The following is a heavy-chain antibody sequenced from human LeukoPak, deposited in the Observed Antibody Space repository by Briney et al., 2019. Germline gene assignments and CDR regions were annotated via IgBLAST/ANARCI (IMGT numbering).Heavy chain of an antibody. CDR2: ISSSSSAI. D-gene: IGHD3-10*02. J-gene: IGHJ3*02. CDR3: ARDYVYAFNI. CDR1: VVTFSGYS. Sequence: GGSLRLSCAPSVVTFSGYSMNWVRQAPAKGLEWVSYISSSSSAIHYADSVKGRFTISRDNAKNSLYLQMDSLRDEDTAVYYCARDYVYAFNIWGQGTMVTVSS. V-gene: IGHV3-48*02.